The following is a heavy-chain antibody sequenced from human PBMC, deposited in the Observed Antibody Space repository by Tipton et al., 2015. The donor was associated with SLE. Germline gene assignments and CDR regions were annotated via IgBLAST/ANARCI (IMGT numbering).Heavy chain of an antibody. V-gene: IGHV3-48*03. D-gene: IGHD2-2*01. CDR3: GPKHQGF. CDR2: VTGTGTST. J-gene: IGHJ4*02. Sequence: SLRLSCAASGFTFRSYEMMWIRQAPGKGLEWISLVTGTGTSTYYADSVKGRFTISRDNTKNSLFLQVNSLRAEDTAVYYCGPKHQGFWGQGTLVAVSS. CDR1: GFTFRSYE.